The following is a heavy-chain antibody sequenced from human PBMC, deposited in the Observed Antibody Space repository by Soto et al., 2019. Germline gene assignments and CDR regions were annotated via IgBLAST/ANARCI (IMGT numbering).Heavy chain of an antibody. CDR1: GFTFSSYW. D-gene: IGHD3-22*01. Sequence: GGSLRLSCAASGFTFSSYWMSWVRQTPGKGLEWVANIKQDGSEKWYVDSVKGRITISRDNAKKSLYLQMNSLRVEDTALYYCARGDYHDTSGPFSDAFDIWGQGTMVTVSS. CDR3: ARGDYHDTSGPFSDAFDI. V-gene: IGHV3-7*04. CDR2: IKQDGSEK. J-gene: IGHJ3*02.